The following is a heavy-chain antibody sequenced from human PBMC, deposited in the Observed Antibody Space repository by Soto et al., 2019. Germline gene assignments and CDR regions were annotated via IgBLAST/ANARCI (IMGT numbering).Heavy chain of an antibody. CDR2: IDLTDSCT. CDR1: GYSFRNNW. V-gene: IGHV5-10-1*01. CDR3: AIHGGAHYDSSGYHYALVY. J-gene: IGHJ4*02. Sequence: PGESLKISCKGSGYSFRNNWITWVRQMPGKGLEWMGRIDLTDSCTSYSPSFQGHVSFSADTSINTAYLQWSSLRASDTAMYYCAIHGGAHYDSSGYHYALVYWGQGNPVTVSS. D-gene: IGHD3-22*01.